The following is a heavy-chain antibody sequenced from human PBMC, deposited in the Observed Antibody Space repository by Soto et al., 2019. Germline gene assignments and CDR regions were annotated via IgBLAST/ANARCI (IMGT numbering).Heavy chain of an antibody. CDR3: ASRTSGWYFDY. CDR1: GLTFSSYA. CDR2: ISGSGGST. Sequence: GGSLRLSCTASGLTFSSYAMNWVRQAPGKGLEWVSVISGSGGSTYYADSVKGRFTISRDNSKNKLYLQMNSLRAEDTAVYYCASRTSGWYFDYWGRGTLVTVSS. V-gene: IGHV3-23*01. D-gene: IGHD6-19*01. J-gene: IGHJ4*02.